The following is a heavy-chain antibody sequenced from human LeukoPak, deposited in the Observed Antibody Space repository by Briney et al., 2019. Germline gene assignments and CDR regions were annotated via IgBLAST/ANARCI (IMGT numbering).Heavy chain of an antibody. V-gene: IGHV5-51*01. D-gene: IGHD6-13*01. Sequence: GESLKISYKISGYDFTTYWIGWVRQMPGKGLECMGIIWPGDSDTRYSPSFQGQVTISADKSINTAYLQWSSLKASDIAMYYCARHEDSSSWDSFDYWGQGTLVTVSS. CDR1: GYDFTTYW. J-gene: IGHJ4*02. CDR2: IWPGDSDT. CDR3: ARHEDSSSWDSFDY.